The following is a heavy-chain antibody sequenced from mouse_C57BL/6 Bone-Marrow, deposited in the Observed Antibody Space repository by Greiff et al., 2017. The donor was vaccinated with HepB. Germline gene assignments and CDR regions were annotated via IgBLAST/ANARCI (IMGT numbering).Heavy chain of an antibody. CDR2: IRNKANGYTT. J-gene: IGHJ4*01. D-gene: IGHD1-1*01. CDR1: GFTFTDYY. Sequence: EVKLVESGGGLVQPGGSLRLSCAASGFTFTDYYMSWVRQPPGKALAWFGFIRNKANGYTTEYSASVKGRFTIYRANSKSILYLQINALRAEESATCDCARYLGGLRYEIYYAMDYWGQGTSV. V-gene: IGHV7-3*01. CDR3: ARYLGGLRYEIYYAMDY.